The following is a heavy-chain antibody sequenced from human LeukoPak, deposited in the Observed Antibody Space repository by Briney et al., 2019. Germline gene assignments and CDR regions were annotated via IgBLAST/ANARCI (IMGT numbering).Heavy chain of an antibody. CDR1: GYTFTSYG. Sequence: ASVKVSCKASGYTFTSYGISWVRQAPGQGLEWMGWISAYNGNTNYAQKLQGRVTMTTDTSTSTAYMELRSLRSDDTAVYYCARGVARRWLRAYFDYWGQGTLVTVSS. CDR3: ARGVARRWLRAYFDY. CDR2: ISAYNGNT. J-gene: IGHJ4*02. D-gene: IGHD5-12*01. V-gene: IGHV1-18*01.